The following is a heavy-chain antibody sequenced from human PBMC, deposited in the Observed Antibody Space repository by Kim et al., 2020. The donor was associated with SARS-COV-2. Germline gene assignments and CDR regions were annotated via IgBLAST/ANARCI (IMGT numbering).Heavy chain of an antibody. V-gene: IGHV3-66*01. CDR1: GFTVSSNY. CDR3: ASKKGYYGSGSYCCGMDV. D-gene: IGHD3-10*01. J-gene: IGHJ6*02. Sequence: GGSLRLSCAASGFTVSSNYMSWVRQAPGKGLEWVSVIYSGGSTYYADSVKGRFTISRDNSKNTLYLQMNSLSAEDTAVYYCASKKGYYGSGSYCCGMDVWGQGTTVTVS. CDR2: IYSGGST.